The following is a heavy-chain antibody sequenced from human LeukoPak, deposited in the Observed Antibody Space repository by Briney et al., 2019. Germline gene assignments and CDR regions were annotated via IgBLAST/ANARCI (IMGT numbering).Heavy chain of an antibody. CDR2: ISHIGST. CDR1: GASISGHY. Sequence: SETLPLTCTVSGASISGHYLTWLRQPPGKGLEWIGYISHIGSTNYNPSLKSRVTISVDTSKNQFSLKLTSVTAADTAVYYCARDRISINALDMWGQGTMVTVSP. V-gene: IGHV4-59*11. D-gene: IGHD1-14*01. J-gene: IGHJ3*02. CDR3: ARDRISINALDM.